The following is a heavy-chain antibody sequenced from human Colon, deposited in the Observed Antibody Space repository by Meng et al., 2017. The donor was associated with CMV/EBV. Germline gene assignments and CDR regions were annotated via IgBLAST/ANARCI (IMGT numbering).Heavy chain of an antibody. D-gene: IGHD2-2*01. J-gene: IGHJ4*02. Sequence: GGSLRLSCAASGFSFSYYAMHWVRQAPGKGLEWVAVIPYDGNDEHYADSVKGRFTISRDTSKNTLYLQMNGLRPEDTAVYYCVRGGRVMFQLLSIYWGQGTLVTVSS. V-gene: IGHV3-30*04. CDR2: IPYDGNDE. CDR1: GFSFSYYA. CDR3: VRGGRVMFQLLSIY.